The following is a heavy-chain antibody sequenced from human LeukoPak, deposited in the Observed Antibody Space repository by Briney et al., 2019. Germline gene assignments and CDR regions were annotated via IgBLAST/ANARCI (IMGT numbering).Heavy chain of an antibody. CDR2: INHSGST. CDR3: ANRRISLSFDP. D-gene: IGHD2/OR15-2a*01. V-gene: IGHV4-34*01. Sequence: SETLSLTCAVYGGSFSGYYWSWIRQPPGKGLEWIGEINHSGSTNYNPSLKSRVTISVDTSKNQFSLKLSSVTAADTAVYYCANRRISLSFDPWGQGTLVTVSS. J-gene: IGHJ5*02. CDR1: GGSFSGYY.